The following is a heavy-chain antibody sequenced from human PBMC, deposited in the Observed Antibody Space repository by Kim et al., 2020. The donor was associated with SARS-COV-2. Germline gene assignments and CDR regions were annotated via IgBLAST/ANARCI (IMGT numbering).Heavy chain of an antibody. CDR3: AKLGATVTYFDS. J-gene: IGHJ4*02. Sequence: GGSLRLSCVASGFTFSTYAMTWVRQAPGKGLEWVSTTSASGASTKYADSVKGRFTISRDNSKNTHYLQMNSLRAEDTALYYCAKLGATVTYFDSWGQGTLVTVSS. CDR1: GFTFSTYA. V-gene: IGHV3-23*01. D-gene: IGHD3-16*01. CDR2: TSASGAST.